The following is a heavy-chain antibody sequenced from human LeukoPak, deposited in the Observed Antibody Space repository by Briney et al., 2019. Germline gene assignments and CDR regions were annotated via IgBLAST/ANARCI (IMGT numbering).Heavy chain of an antibody. J-gene: IGHJ4*02. CDR2: LSFDGSSE. CDR3: AKGSGSSGWNDLLGVVDY. V-gene: IGHV3-30*18. D-gene: IGHD6-19*01. CDR1: GFAFSTYG. Sequence: GGSLRLSCAASGFAFSTYGIHWVRQAPGKGLEWVAVLSFDGSSEYYADSVKGRFTVSRDNSKNTLYPQMNSLRDEDTAVYYCAKGSGSSGWNDLLGVVDYWGQGTLVTVSS.